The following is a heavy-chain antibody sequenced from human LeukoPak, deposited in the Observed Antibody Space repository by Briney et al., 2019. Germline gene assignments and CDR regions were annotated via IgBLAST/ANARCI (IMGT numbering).Heavy chain of an antibody. D-gene: IGHD3-22*01. J-gene: IGHJ6*03. V-gene: IGHV4-39*06. CDR3: ARLTQYDTGGYSRNYYYMDV. Sequence: SETLSLTCTVSDCSISSTNYYWGWFRQPPGNGPEWIGSIYYSGTVYYNPSLKSRVTISVDTSKNQFPLKLSSVTAADTAVYFCARLTQYDTGGYSRNYYYMDVWGKGTTVTVSS. CDR1: DCSISSTNYY. CDR2: IYYSGTV.